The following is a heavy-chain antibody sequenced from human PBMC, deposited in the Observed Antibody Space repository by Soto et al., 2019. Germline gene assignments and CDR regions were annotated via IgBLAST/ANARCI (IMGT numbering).Heavy chain of an antibody. J-gene: IGHJ4*02. D-gene: IGHD4-4*01. CDR3: ARQVFSVTDLAFDY. CDR1: GGSISSGGYY. V-gene: IGHV4-31*03. Sequence: QVQLQESGPGLVKPSQTVSLTCTVSGGSISSGGYYWSWIRQHPGKGLEWIGYIDYSGSTYYNPSLKSRVTISGDTSKNQFSLKLSSVTAADTAVYYCARQVFSVTDLAFDYCSQGTLVTVSS. CDR2: IDYSGST.